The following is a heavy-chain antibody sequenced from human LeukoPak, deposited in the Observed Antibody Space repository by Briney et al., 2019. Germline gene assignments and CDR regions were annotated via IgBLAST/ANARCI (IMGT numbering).Heavy chain of an antibody. D-gene: IGHD3-10*01. CDR2: INEDGSEK. CDR3: ARVMRVRGEPGYFHY. V-gene: IGHV3-7*03. Sequence: GSLRLSCSASGFNCGSYWMSWVRQAPGKGPEWVANINEDGSEKYYMDSVKGRFTFSRDNAKNSLYLQMNSLRAEDTAVYYCARVMRVRGEPGYFHYWGQGTLVTVSS. CDR1: GFNCGSYW. J-gene: IGHJ1*01.